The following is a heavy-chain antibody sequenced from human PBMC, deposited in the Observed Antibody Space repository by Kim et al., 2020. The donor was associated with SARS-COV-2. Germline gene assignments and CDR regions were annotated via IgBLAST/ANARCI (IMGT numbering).Heavy chain of an antibody. CDR3: ARGHSSSGDPDVDY. Sequence: AQKFQGRVTMTRDTCTSTVYMELSSLRSEDTAVFYCARGHSSSGDPDVDYWGQGTLVTVSS. D-gene: IGHD6-6*01. V-gene: IGHV1-46*01. J-gene: IGHJ4*02.